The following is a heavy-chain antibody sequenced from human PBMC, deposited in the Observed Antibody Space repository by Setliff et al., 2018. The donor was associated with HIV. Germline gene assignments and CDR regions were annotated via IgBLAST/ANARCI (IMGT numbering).Heavy chain of an antibody. Sequence: NPSETLSLTCTVSGDSISSHYWSWIRQAPGKGLEWIGTMYFSGNARNSPSLKSRVTISLDTSKNQLSLELSSVTTTDTAVYYCARHRGSSSGGPGEIDYWGQGTLVTVSS. V-gene: IGHV4-59*08. CDR3: ARHRGSSSGGPGEIDY. CDR2: MYFSGNA. CDR1: GDSISSHY. J-gene: IGHJ4*02. D-gene: IGHD3-10*01.